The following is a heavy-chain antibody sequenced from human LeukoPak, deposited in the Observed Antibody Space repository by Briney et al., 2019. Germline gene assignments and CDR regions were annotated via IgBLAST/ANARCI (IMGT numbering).Heavy chain of an antibody. CDR1: GFSISGFY. D-gene: IGHD2-8*01. CDR3: ARHFGRSNAWFSLDS. J-gene: IGHJ4*02. CDR2: IHFSGRT. Sequence: SETLSLTCTVSGFSISGFYLSWIRQPPGQGLEWSGFIHFSGRTAYNPSLRRRVIIYVDTSKHPLSLPLVSVTATDTAVYYCARHFGRSNAWFSLDSWGQGALVTVSS. V-gene: IGHV4-59*08.